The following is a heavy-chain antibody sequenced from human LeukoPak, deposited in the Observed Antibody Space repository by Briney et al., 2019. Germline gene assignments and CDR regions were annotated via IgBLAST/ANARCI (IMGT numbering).Heavy chain of an antibody. D-gene: IGHD3-9*01. J-gene: IGHJ6*04. CDR2: IYYSGST. V-gene: IGHV4-59*01. CDR3: ASGGSHYDILTDYYYYYGMDV. Sequence: PSETLSLTCTVSGGSISSYYWSWIRQPPGKGLEWIGYIYYSGSTNYNPSLKSRVTISVDTSKNQFSLKLSSVTAADTAVYYCASGGSHYDILTDYYYYYGMDVWGKGTTVTVSS. CDR1: GGSISSYY.